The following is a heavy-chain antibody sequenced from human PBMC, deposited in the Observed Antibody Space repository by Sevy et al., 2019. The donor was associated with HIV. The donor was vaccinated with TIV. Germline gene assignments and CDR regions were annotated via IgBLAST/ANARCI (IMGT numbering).Heavy chain of an antibody. J-gene: IGHJ1*01. V-gene: IGHV3-30*18. CDR3: AKDHNLWSEGGFLHH. CDR1: GFTFSSYA. Sequence: GGSLRLSCAASGFTFSSYAIHWVRQTPGKGLEWVAVISYDGSNKYYADSVKGRFTVSRDNSKNTLYAQMNSLRAEDTAEYYCAKDHNLWSEGGFLHHWGQGTLVTVSS. CDR2: ISYDGSNK. D-gene: IGHD3-10*01.